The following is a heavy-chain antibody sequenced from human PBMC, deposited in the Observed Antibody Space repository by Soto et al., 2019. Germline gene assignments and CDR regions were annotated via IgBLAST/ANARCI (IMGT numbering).Heavy chain of an antibody. J-gene: IGHJ4*02. Sequence: GGSLRLSCAASGFIVSSFYMNWVRQAPGKGLEWVSVIYSGVNTHYAASVKGRFIISRDNSKNTLYLQMNSLRAEDTAVYYCARAGYSSSLAYWGQGALVTSPQ. CDR2: IYSGVNT. CDR1: GFIVSSFY. D-gene: IGHD6-19*01. CDR3: ARAGYSSSLAY. V-gene: IGHV3-53*01.